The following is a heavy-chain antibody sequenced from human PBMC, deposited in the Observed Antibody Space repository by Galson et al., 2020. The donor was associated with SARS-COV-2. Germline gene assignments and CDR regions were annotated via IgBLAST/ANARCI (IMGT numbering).Heavy chain of an antibody. V-gene: IGHV4-31*03. J-gene: IGHJ4*02. Sequence: SETLSLTCTVSGDSISSGGYYWSWIRQHPGKGLEWIGYIYYSGSTYYNPSLKSRVTISVDTPKNQFSLKLNSVTAADTAVYYCVRDRSGYGDFDYWSQGTRVTGSS. CDR3: VRDRSGYGDFDY. CDR1: GDSISSGGYY. CDR2: IYYSGST. D-gene: IGHD5-12*01.